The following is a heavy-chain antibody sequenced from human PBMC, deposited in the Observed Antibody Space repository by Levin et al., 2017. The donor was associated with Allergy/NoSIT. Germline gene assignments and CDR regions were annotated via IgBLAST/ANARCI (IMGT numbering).Heavy chain of an antibody. Sequence: GESLKISCAASGFTFSTYDMNWVRQAPGKGLEWVSAISGSGGTTYYADSVKGRFTVSRDNSKNTLYLQMNSLRADDTAVYYCAKGAGGDYERVWGQGSLVTVSS. J-gene: IGHJ1*01. CDR1: GFTFSTYD. D-gene: IGHD4-17*01. CDR3: AKGAGGDYERV. CDR2: ISGSGGTT. V-gene: IGHV3-23*01.